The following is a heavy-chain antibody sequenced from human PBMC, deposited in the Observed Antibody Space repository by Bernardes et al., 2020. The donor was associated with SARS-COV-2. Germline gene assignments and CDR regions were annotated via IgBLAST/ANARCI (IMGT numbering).Heavy chain of an antibody. V-gene: IGHV3-23*01. D-gene: IGHD2-2*01. CDR1: GFTFSSYA. CDR3: ARADCTSTMCHRGAYGV. J-gene: IGHJ3*01. Sequence: GGSLRLSCAASGFTFSSYAMSWVRQAPGKGLEWVSTISGRGGTYYADSVKGRFTISRDNSKMTLYVQMNSLRAEDTAVYYCARADCTSTMCHRGAYGVWAQGTLVTVSS. CDR2: ISGRGGT.